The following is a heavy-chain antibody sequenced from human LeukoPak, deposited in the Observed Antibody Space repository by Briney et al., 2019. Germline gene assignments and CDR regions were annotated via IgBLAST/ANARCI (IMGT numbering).Heavy chain of an antibody. CDR3: ARDRATPFTPQEYCQH. Sequence: SETLSLTCTVSGGSISSGDYYWSWIRQPPGKGLEWIGYIYYSGSTYYNPSLKSRVTISADTSKNQFSLQLSSVTAADTAVYYCARDRATPFTPQEYCQHWGQGTLVTVSS. V-gene: IGHV4-30-4*08. CDR2: IYYSGST. J-gene: IGHJ1*01. D-gene: IGHD1-26*01. CDR1: GGSISSGDYY.